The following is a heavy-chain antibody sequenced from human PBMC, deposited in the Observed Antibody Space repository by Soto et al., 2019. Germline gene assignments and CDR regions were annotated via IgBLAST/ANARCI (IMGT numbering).Heavy chain of an antibody. D-gene: IGHD6-19*01. CDR3: ARDIPPGWYPSAFDI. J-gene: IGHJ3*02. CDR2: IYYSGST. V-gene: IGHV4-59*12. Sequence: PSETLYLTCTVSGGSISSYYWSWIRQPPGKGLEWIGYIYYSGSTNYSPSLKSRVTISVDTSKNQFSLKLSSVTAADTAVYYCARDIPPGWYPSAFDIWGKGTMVTVSS. CDR1: GGSISSYY.